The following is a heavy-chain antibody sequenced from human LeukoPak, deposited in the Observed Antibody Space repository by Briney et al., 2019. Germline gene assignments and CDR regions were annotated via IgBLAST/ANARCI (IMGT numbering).Heavy chain of an antibody. Sequence: GGSLRLSCEVSGMTFSSFWMSWVRQAPGKGLEWVAVLSYDGTDKYYADSVKGRFSVSRNNSKNTLYLHMNSLKTEDTAVYYCARGGSGSGLYGGYFDYWGQGTLVTVSS. CDR2: LSYDGTDK. V-gene: IGHV3-30*01. J-gene: IGHJ4*02. CDR3: ARGGSGSGLYGGYFDY. D-gene: IGHD6-19*01. CDR1: GMTFSSFW.